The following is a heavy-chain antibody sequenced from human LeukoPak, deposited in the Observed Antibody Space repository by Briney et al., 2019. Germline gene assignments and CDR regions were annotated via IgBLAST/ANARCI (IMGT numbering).Heavy chain of an antibody. V-gene: IGHV3-30*04. Sequence: QPGRSLRLSCAASGFTFSSYAMHWVRQAPGKGLEWVAVISYDGSNKYYADSVKGRFTISRDNSKNTLYLQMNSLRAEDTAVYYCAKDRGSGHYYYGMDVWGQGTTVTVSS. CDR2: ISYDGSNK. D-gene: IGHD6-19*01. CDR3: AKDRGSGHYYYGMDV. J-gene: IGHJ6*02. CDR1: GFTFSSYA.